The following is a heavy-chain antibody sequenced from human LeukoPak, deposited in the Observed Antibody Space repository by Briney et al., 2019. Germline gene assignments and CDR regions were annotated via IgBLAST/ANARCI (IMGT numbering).Heavy chain of an antibody. V-gene: IGHV1-69*05. J-gene: IGHJ4*02. CDR1: GGTFSSYA. D-gene: IGHD3-3*01. CDR2: IIPIFGTA. CDR3: ARSDPGLNYDFWSGYDY. Sequence: ASVKVSCNASGGTFSSYAISWVRQAPGQGLEWMGGIIPIFGTANYAQKYQGRVTITTDESTSTAYMELSSLRSEDTAVYYCARSDPGLNYDFWSGYDYWGQGTLVTVSS.